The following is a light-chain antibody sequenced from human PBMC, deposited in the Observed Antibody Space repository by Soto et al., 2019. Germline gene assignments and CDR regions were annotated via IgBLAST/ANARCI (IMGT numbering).Light chain of an antibody. J-gene: IGKJ2*01. CDR2: KAS. CDR1: QSISSW. Sequence: DIQMTQSPSTLSASVGDRVTITCRASQSISSWLAWYQQKPGKAPKLLIYKASSLESGVPSRFSGSGSGRAFTVTMSSLESDDCATYYGQQYNGHTATLAQETK. CDR3: QQYNGHTAT. V-gene: IGKV1-5*03.